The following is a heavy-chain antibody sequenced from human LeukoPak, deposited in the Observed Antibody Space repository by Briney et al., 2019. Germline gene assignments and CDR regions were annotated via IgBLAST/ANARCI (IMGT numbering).Heavy chain of an antibody. J-gene: IGHJ4*02. CDR2: INPNSGDT. D-gene: IGHD3-22*01. CDR1: GYTFTGYY. V-gene: IGHV1-2*02. Sequence: GASVMVSCKASGYTFTGYYIHWVRQAPGQGLEWMGWINPNSGDTNYAQKFQDRVTLTRDTSVSTAYLELTNLRSDDTAVYYCARDRIDSNRYFDYWGQGTLVTVSS. CDR3: ARDRIDSNRYFDY.